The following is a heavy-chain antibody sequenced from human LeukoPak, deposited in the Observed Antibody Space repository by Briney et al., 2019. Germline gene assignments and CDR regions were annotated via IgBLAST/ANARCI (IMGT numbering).Heavy chain of an antibody. V-gene: IGHV4-39*01. CDR1: GGSSSRSTYY. CDR2: VYYRGNT. CDR3: ARPPVAAPTSYFDY. Sequence: SETLSPTCTVSGGSSSRSTYYWGWIRQPPGKGLEWIGTVYYRGNTYYNPSLKSRITISVDTSKNQFSLNLSSVTAADTAVYYCARPPVAAPTSYFDYWGQGILVTVSS. J-gene: IGHJ4*02. D-gene: IGHD6-25*01.